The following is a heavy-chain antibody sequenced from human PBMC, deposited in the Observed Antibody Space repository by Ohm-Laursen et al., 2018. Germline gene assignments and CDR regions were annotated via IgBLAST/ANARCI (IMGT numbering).Heavy chain of an antibody. Sequence: SLRLSCPASGFTFSSNAMNWVRQAPGEGLEWVSSISSGSRYIHYADSVQGRFTLSRDNAKDSLYLQMNSLRAEDTAVYYCASYDPWSGFSFHSWGQGTLVTVSS. CDR3: ASYDPWSGFSFHS. CDR1: GFTFSSNA. J-gene: IGHJ4*02. V-gene: IGHV3-21*01. D-gene: IGHD3-3*01. CDR2: ISSGSRYI.